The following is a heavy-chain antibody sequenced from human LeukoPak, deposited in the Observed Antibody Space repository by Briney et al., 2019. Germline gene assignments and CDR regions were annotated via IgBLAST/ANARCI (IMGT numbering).Heavy chain of an antibody. D-gene: IGHD5-18*01. V-gene: IGHV3-23*01. J-gene: IGHJ4*02. CDR1: GFTFDSYA. Sequence: GGSLRLSCAASGFTFDSYAMNWVRQAPGMGLEWVSGISSGGSTYYADSVKGRFTISRDNSRNSLYLQMNSLRAEDTAVYYCAKNVGQVWLRLGYWGQGTLVTVSS. CDR3: AKNVGQVWLRLGY. CDR2: ISSGGST.